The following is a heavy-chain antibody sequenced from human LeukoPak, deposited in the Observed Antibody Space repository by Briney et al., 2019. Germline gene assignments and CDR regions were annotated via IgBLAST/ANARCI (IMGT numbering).Heavy chain of an antibody. D-gene: IGHD2-15*01. CDR1: GFTFSSYS. J-gene: IGHJ4*02. CDR2: ISSSSSYI. Sequence: PRGSLRLSCAASGFTFSSYSMNWVRQAPGKGLEWVSSISSSSSYIYYADSAKGRFTISRDNAKNSLYLQMNSLRAEDTAVYYCAREAANFDYWGQGTLVTVSS. V-gene: IGHV3-21*01. CDR3: AREAANFDY.